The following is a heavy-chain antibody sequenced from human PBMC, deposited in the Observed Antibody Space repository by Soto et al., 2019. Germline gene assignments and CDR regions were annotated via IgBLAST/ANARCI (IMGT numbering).Heavy chain of an antibody. CDR3: STGRSTYGLDS. J-gene: IGHJ4*02. CDR1: AFSFTNAW. D-gene: IGHD5-18*01. V-gene: IGHV3-15*01. Sequence: VGSLRLSCVASAFSFTNAWMSWVSQAPGKGLEWVGRIKSITDGGTTDYAAPVKGRFTISRDDSNNTLYLQMNSLKTEDTAVYYCSTGRSTYGLDSWGQGTLVTVSS. CDR2: IKSITDGGTT.